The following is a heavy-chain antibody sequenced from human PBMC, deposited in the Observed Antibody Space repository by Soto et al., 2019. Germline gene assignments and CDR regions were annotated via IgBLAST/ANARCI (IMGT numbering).Heavy chain of an antibody. D-gene: IGHD3-3*01. V-gene: IGHV4-34*01. CDR3: ARGNDFRYRFDP. J-gene: IGHJ5*02. CDR1: GGSFSGYY. CDR2: INHSGST. Sequence: SETLSLTCAVYGGSFSGYYWSWIRQPPGKGLEWIGEINHSGSTNYNPSLKSRVTISVDTSKNQFSLKLSSVTAADTAVYYCARGNDFRYRFDPWGQGTLVTVSS.